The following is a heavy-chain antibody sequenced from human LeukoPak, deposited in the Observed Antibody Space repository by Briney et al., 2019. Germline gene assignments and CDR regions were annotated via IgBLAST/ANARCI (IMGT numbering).Heavy chain of an antibody. CDR1: GASMSDYY. Sequence: PSETLSLTCTVSGASMSDYYWSWIRQPPGKGLEFIGYIHSDGTTNYDSSLQSRVAISLDTSKIQFSLRLYSVTAADTALYFCARLNFRGGEALHFDSWGQGTLVTVSS. V-gene: IGHV4-4*09. CDR2: IHSDGTT. CDR3: ARLNFRGGEALHFDS. J-gene: IGHJ4*02. D-gene: IGHD3-16*01.